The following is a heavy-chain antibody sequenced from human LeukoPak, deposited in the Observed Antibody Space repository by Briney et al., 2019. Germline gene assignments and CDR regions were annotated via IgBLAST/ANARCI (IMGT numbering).Heavy chain of an antibody. CDR2: FDPEDGET. V-gene: IGHV1-24*01. J-gene: IGHJ3*02. Sequence: ASVKVSCKVSGYTLTELSMHWVRQAPGKGLGWMGGFDPEDGETIYAQKFQGRVTMTEDTSTDTAYMELSSLRSEDTAVYYCATWESVGYYGSGSYTFDIWGQGTMVTVSS. CDR3: ATWESVGYYGSGSYTFDI. CDR1: GYTLTELS. D-gene: IGHD3-10*01.